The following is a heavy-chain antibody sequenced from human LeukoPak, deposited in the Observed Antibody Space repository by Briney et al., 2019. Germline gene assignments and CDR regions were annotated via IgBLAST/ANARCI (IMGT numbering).Heavy chain of an antibody. D-gene: IGHD3-3*01. V-gene: IGHV1-46*03. J-gene: IGHJ4*02. CDR2: INPSGGST. CDR1: GYTFTSYY. CDR3: ARGDYDFWSGYYTGSGYFDY. Sequence: ASVKVSCKASGYTFTSYYMHWVRQAPGQGLEWMGIINPSGGSTSYARKFQGRVTMTRDTSTSTVYMELSSLRSEDTAVYYCARGDYDFWSGYYTGSGYFDYWGQGTLVTVSS.